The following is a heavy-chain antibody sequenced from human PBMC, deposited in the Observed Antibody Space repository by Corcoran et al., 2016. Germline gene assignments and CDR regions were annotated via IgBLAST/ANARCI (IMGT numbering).Heavy chain of an antibody. J-gene: IGHJ6*02. D-gene: IGHD3-10*01. V-gene: IGHV5-51*01. Sequence: EVQLVQSGAEVKKPGESLKISCKGSGYSFTSYWIGWVRQMPGQGLEWMGIIYPGDSDTRYSPSFQGQVTISADKSISTAYLQWSSLKASDTAMYYCARLFRPGYYYYGRDVWGQGTTVTVSS. CDR3: ARLFRPGYYYYGRDV. CDR2: IYPGDSDT. CDR1: GYSFTSYW.